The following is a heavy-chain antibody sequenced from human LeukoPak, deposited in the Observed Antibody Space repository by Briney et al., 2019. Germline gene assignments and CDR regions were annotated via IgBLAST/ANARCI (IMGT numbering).Heavy chain of an antibody. Sequence: ASVKVSCKASGYXFTGYYMHWVRQAPAQGLEWMGWNIPNSGSTNQAKKFQRRVTMTQDTSTSTVYMELSSLRSEDTAVYYCARATYGSDYGGEGTLVTVSA. D-gene: IGHD3-10*01. CDR1: GYXFTGYY. CDR3: ARATYGSDY. V-gene: IGHV1-2*02. CDR2: NIPNSGST. J-gene: IGHJ4*02.